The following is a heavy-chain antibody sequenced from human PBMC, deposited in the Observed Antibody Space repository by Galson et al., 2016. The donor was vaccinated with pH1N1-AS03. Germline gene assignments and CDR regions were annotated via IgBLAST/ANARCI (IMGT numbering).Heavy chain of an antibody. CDR1: GFTFRTFA. CDR2: ISSDGNKK. D-gene: IGHD2-15*01. CDR3: ARGYCTGGSCYGQFDH. V-gene: IGHV3-30*07. Sequence: SLRLSCAASGFTFRTFALHWVRQAPGKGLELVALISSDGNKKYYAESVKGRFSISRDTSKNTLYVQMNSLRPDDTAVYYCARGYCTGGSCYGQFDHWGQGTLVTVSS. J-gene: IGHJ4*02.